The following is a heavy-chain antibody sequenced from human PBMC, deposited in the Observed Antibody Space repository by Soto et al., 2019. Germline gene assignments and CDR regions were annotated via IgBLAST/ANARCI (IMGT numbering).Heavy chain of an antibody. V-gene: IGHV1-69*02. J-gene: IGHJ6*02. CDR1: GGTFSSYT. CDR2: IIPILGIA. CDR3: AILAAAGNYYYYGMDV. D-gene: IGHD6-13*01. Sequence: QVQLVQSGAEVKKPGSSVKVSCKASGGTFSSYTISWVRQAPGQGLEWMGRIIPILGIANYAQKFQGRVTITADKSTSTAYMELSSLRSEDTAVYYCAILAAAGNYYYYGMDVWGQGTTVTVSS.